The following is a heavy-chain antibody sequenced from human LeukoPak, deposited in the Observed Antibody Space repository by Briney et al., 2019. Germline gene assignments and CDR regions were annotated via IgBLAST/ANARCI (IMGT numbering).Heavy chain of an antibody. CDR2: INPSGGST. Sequence: GASVKVSCKAPGYNFISYYMHWVRQAPGQGLEWMGIINPSGGSTSYAQKFQDRVTMTRDTSTSTVYMELSSLKSEDTAVYYCAREDVVLVDAVRYYYYGMDVWGQGTTVTVSS. CDR3: AREDVVLVDAVRYYYYGMDV. CDR1: GYNFISYY. V-gene: IGHV1-46*01. J-gene: IGHJ6*02. D-gene: IGHD2-8*01.